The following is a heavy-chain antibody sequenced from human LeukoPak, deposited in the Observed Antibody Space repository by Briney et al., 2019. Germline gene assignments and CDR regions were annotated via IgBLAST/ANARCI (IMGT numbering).Heavy chain of an antibody. V-gene: IGHV3-23*01. CDR1: GFTFSSYA. Sequence: GGSLRLSCAASGFTFSSYAMSWVRQAPGKGLEWVSAISGSGGSTYYADSMKGRFTISRDNSKNTLYLQMNSLRAEDTAVYYCAKDLEGVWFGESILLFDYWGQGTLVTVSS. J-gene: IGHJ4*02. D-gene: IGHD3-10*01. CDR2: ISGSGGST. CDR3: AKDLEGVWFGESILLFDY.